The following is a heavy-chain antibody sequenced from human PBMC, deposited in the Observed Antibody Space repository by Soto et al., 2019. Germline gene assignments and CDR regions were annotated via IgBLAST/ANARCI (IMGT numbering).Heavy chain of an antibody. V-gene: IGHV1-69*06. CDR1: GGTFSSYA. J-gene: IGHJ4*02. CDR3: ARSGNDFWSGYYTDYFDY. D-gene: IGHD3-3*01. CDR2: IIPIFGTA. Sequence: QVQLVQSGAEVKKPGSSVKVSCKASGGTFSSYAISWVRQAPGQGLEWMGGIIPIFGTANYAQKLQGRVTMTTDTSTSTAYMELRSLRSDDTAVYYCARSGNDFWSGYYTDYFDYWGQGTLVTVSS.